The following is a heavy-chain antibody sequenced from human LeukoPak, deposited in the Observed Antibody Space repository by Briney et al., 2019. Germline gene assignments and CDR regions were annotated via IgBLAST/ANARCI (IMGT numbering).Heavy chain of an antibody. Sequence: TGESLKISCKGSGYSFTSYWIGWVRQMPGKGLEWMGIIYPGDSDTRYSPSFQGQVTISADKSVSTAYLQWSSLKASDTAMYYCARRVTMVRGVIKWFDYWGQGTLVTVSS. CDR1: GYSFTSYW. CDR3: ARRVTMVRGVIKWFDY. CDR2: IYPGDSDT. D-gene: IGHD3-10*01. J-gene: IGHJ4*02. V-gene: IGHV5-51*01.